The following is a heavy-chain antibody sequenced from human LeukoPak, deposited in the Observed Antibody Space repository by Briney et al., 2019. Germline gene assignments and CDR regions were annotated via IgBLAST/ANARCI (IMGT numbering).Heavy chain of an antibody. V-gene: IGHV1-69*05. CDR1: GGTFSSYA. J-gene: IGHJ6*02. D-gene: IGHD6-13*01. CDR2: IIPIFGTA. Sequence: SVKVSCKASGGTFSSYAISWVRQAPGQGLEWMGGIIPIFGTANYAQKFQGRVTMTRDTSTSTVYMELSSLRSEDTAVYYCATWGSSSSPLPTMDVWGQGTTVTVSS. CDR3: ATWGSSSSPLPTMDV.